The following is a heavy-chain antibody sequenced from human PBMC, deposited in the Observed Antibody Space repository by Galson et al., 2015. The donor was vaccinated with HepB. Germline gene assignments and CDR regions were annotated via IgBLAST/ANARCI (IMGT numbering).Heavy chain of an antibody. V-gene: IGHV1-18*01. CDR2: ISGSNGNT. Sequence: SVKVSCKASGYTFTIYDITWVRQAPGQGLEWLGWISGSNGNTKYAQKIQGRATMTTDISTSTAYLDLRSLTSDDTAVYYCARSVGAEPVRGADDYWGQGTLVIVSS. D-gene: IGHD1-26*01. CDR1: GYTFTIYD. J-gene: IGHJ4*02. CDR3: ARSVGAEPVRGADDY.